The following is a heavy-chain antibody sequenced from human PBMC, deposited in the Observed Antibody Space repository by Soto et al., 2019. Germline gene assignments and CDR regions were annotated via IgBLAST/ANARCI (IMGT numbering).Heavy chain of an antibody. CDR2: IIPILGIA. J-gene: IGHJ3*02. D-gene: IGHD3-9*01. Sequence: VQLVQSGAEVKKPGSSVKVSCKASGGTFSSYTISWVRQAPGQGLEWMGRIIPILGIANYAQKFQGRVTITADKSTSTAYMELSSLRSEDTAVYYCARERTAYYDILTGRNDAFDIWGQGTMVTVSS. CDR1: GGTFSSYT. CDR3: ARERTAYYDILTGRNDAFDI. V-gene: IGHV1-69*08.